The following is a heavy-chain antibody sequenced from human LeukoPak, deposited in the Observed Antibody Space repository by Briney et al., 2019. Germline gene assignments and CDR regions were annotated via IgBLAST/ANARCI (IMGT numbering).Heavy chain of an antibody. CDR1: GYTFTGYY. Sequence: ASVKVSCKASGYTFTGYYMQWVRQAPGQGLEWMGWINPNSGGTNYAQKFQGRVTMTRDTSISTAYMELSSLRSDDTAVYYCARDGYYGSGHRYYFDYWGQGTLVTVSS. J-gene: IGHJ4*02. CDR3: ARDGYYGSGHRYYFDY. D-gene: IGHD3-10*01. CDR2: INPNSGGT. V-gene: IGHV1-2*02.